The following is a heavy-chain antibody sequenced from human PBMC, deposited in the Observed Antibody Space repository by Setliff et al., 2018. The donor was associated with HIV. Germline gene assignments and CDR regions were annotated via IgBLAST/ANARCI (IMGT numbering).Heavy chain of an antibody. D-gene: IGHD1-26*01. V-gene: IGHV1-8*02. CDR1: GYTFTSSD. Sequence: ASVKVSCKASGYTFTSSDINWVRQAPGQGLEWMGWMNPNSGNTGYAQKFQGRVTLTRHTSISTAYMELNSLRSEDTAVYYCARGRYSGSYFLFDSWGQGTQVTVSS. CDR3: ARGRYSGSYFLFDS. CDR2: MNPNSGNT. J-gene: IGHJ4*02.